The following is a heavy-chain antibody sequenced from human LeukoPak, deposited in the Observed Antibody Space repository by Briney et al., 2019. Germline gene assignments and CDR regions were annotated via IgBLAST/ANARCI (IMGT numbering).Heavy chain of an antibody. CDR2: IYYSGST. D-gene: IGHD3-10*01. V-gene: IGHV4-59*01. CDR3: ARDDTYGSGSFLD. Sequence: TSETLSLTCTVSGGSISSYYWSWLRQPPGKGLEWIGYIYYSGSTNYNPSLKSRVTISVDTSKNQFSLKLSSVTAADTAVYYCARDDTYGSGSFLDWGQGTLVTVSS. J-gene: IGHJ4*02. CDR1: GGSISSYY.